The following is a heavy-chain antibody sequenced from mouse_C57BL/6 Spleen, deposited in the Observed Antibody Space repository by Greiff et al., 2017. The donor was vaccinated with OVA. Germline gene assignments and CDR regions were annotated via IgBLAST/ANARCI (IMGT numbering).Heavy chain of an antibody. J-gene: IGHJ4*01. D-gene: IGHD1-1*01. CDR1: GFTFSSYA. Sequence: EVQGVESGGGLVKPGGSLTLSCAASGFTFSSYAMSWVRQTPEKRLEWVATISDGGSYTYYPDNVKGRFTISRDNAKNNLYLQMSHLKSEDTAMYYCARDRITTVVGDAMDYWGQGTSVTVSS. CDR3: ARDRITTVVGDAMDY. CDR2: ISDGGSYT. V-gene: IGHV5-4*01.